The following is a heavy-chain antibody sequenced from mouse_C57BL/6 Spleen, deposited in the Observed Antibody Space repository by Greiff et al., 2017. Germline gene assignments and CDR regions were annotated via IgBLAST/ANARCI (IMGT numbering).Heavy chain of an antibody. CDR1: GYTFTSYW. D-gene: IGHD2-4*01. V-gene: IGHV1-55*01. CDR2: SYPGSGST. Sequence: QVQLQQPGAELVKPGASVTMSCKASGYTFTSYWITWVKQRPGQGLEWIGDSYPGSGSTIYNENFKSKATLTVDTSSSTAYMQLSSLTSEDSAVYYCARDGGNDYVFDYWGQGTTLTVSS. J-gene: IGHJ2*01. CDR3: ARDGGNDYVFDY.